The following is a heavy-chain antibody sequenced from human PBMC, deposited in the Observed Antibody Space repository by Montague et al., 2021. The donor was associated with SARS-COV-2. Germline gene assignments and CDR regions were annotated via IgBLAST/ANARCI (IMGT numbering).Heavy chain of an antibody. D-gene: IGHD6-6*01. CDR2: VTTSGTT. Sequence: SETLSLTCAVSGGSITGFSWSWVRQPAGKGLEWIGRVTTSGTTNYSPSRRSRVTMSVDTSKNQFSLYLNSVTAADTAIYYCARTPTRPLSLDAWGQGTLVTVSS. J-gene: IGHJ5*02. CDR3: ARTPTRPLSLDA. CDR1: GGSITGFS. V-gene: IGHV4-4*07.